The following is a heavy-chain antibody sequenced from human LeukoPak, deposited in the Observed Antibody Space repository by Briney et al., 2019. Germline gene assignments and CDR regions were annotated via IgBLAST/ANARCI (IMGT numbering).Heavy chain of an antibody. J-gene: IGHJ4*02. D-gene: IGHD5-18*01. CDR3: AREGSDTGMVDY. Sequence: GASVKVSCKASGYTXTGYYMHWVRQAPGQGVEWMGWINPNSGGTNYAQKFQGRVTMTRDTSISTAYMELSRLTDDTAVYYCAREGSDTGMVDYWGQGTLVTVSS. V-gene: IGHV1-2*02. CDR1: GYTXTGYY. CDR2: INPNSGGT.